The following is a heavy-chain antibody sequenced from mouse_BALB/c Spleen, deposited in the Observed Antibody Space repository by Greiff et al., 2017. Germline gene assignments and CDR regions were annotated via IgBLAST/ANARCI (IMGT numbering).Heavy chain of an antibody. CDR1: GYSITSDYA. J-gene: IGHJ2*01. CDR3: ARDYGGYYFDY. V-gene: IGHV3-2*02. CDR2: ISYSGST. D-gene: IGHD1-1*01. Sequence: DVQLQESGPGLVKPSQSLSLTCTVTGYSITSDYAWNWIRQFPGNKLEWMGYISYSGSTSYNPSLKSRISITRDTSKNQFFLQLNSVTTEDTATYYCARDYGGYYFDYWGQGTTLTVSS.